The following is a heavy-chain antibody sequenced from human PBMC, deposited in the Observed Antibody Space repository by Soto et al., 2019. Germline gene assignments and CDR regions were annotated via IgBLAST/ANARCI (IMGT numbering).Heavy chain of an antibody. Sequence: SETLSLTCTVSGGSISSSSYYWGWIRQPPGKGLEWIGSIYYSGSTYYNPSLKSRVTISVDTSKNQFPLKLSSVTAADTAVYYCARLNTNSRSGMDVWGQGTTVTVSS. CDR3: ARLNTNSRSGMDV. CDR2: IYYSGST. J-gene: IGHJ6*02. D-gene: IGHD2-8*01. CDR1: GGSISSSSYY. V-gene: IGHV4-39*01.